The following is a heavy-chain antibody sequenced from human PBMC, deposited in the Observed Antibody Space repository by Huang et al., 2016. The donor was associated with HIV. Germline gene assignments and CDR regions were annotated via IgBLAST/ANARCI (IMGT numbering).Heavy chain of an antibody. D-gene: IGHD3-22*01. J-gene: IGHJ1*01. CDR3: ARGKYYYDSSGYYYFVYFQH. CDR1: GGSFSGYY. CDR2: INHSGCT. V-gene: IGHV4-34*01. Sequence: QVQLQQWGAGLLKPSETLSLTCAVYGGSFSGYYWSWIRQPPGKGLEWVGEINHSGCTNQFSLKLSSVTAAETAVYYCARGKYYYDSSGYYYFVYFQHWGQGTLVTVSS.